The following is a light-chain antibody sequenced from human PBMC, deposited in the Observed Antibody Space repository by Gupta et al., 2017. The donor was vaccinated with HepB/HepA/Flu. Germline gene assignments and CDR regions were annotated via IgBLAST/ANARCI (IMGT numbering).Light chain of an antibody. Sequence: QSALTPPASVSGSPGQSIALSCTGTSSDIGCYSYVSWSQQYPGKPPEVIIYDVSSRPSGVSDRFSGSKSVNTASLTISGLQAEDEADYCCSSFTRRATYVFGTGTKVTVL. J-gene: IGLJ1*01. CDR2: DVS. CDR3: SSFTRRATYV. CDR1: SSDIGCYSY. V-gene: IGLV2-14*03.